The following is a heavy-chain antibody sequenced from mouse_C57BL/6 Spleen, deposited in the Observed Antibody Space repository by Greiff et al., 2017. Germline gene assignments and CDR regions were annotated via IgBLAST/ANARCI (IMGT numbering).Heavy chain of an antibody. J-gene: IGHJ3*01. CDR2: IDPSDSYT. Sequence: QVQLQQSGAELVKPGASVKLSCKASGYTFTSYWMQWVKQRPGQGLEWIGEIDPSDSYTNYNQKFKGKATLTVDTSSSTAYMQLSSLTSEDSAIYYCARGDYGYDEGAWFAYRGEGTLVTVSA. CDR1: GYTFTSYW. D-gene: IGHD2-2*01. CDR3: ARGDYGYDEGAWFAY. V-gene: IGHV1-50*01.